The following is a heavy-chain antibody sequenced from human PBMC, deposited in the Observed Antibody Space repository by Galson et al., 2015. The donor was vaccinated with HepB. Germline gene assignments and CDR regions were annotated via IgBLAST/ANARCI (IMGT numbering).Heavy chain of an antibody. CDR1: GFTFSGSA. CDR2: IRSKASSHAS. CDR3: ARLGDLSGYSSL. V-gene: IGHV3-73*01. D-gene: IGHD6-19*01. J-gene: IGHJ4*02. Sequence: SLRLSCAASGFTFSGSAINWVRQASGKGLEWVGRIRSKASSHASAYTASLKDRFTISRDESKNTAYLHMNSLKTEDTAVYYCARLGDLSGYSSLWGQGTLVTVSS.